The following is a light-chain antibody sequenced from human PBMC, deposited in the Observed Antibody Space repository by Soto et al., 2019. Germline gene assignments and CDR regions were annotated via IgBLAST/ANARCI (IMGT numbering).Light chain of an antibody. CDR1: QSVSSS. V-gene: IGKV3-15*01. CDR3: QQYNSRVT. CDR2: GAS. Sequence: VITHSPSTLSVSPGERATLSCRASQSVSSSLAWYQQKPGRPPRLLIYGASTRATGIPARFDGSGSGTEFTLTISGLQSEDFAVYYCQQYNSRVTFGQGTKVDIK. J-gene: IGKJ1*01.